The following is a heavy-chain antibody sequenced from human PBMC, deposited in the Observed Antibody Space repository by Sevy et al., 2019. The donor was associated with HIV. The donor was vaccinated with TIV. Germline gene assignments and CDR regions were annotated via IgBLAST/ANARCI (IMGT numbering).Heavy chain of an antibody. CDR2: ITTSGRYT. Sequence: GGSLRLSCAASGFTFRTYVMNWVRQAPGKGLEWVSSITTSGRYTYSADSVEGRFTISRDNSQNTVYLQMNSLRVDDTALYYCAKGYCSGGSCPRDYYYYGMDAWGQGTTVTVSS. CDR3: AKGYCSGGSCPRDYYYYGMDA. J-gene: IGHJ6*02. V-gene: IGHV3-23*01. CDR1: GFTFRTYV. D-gene: IGHD2-15*01.